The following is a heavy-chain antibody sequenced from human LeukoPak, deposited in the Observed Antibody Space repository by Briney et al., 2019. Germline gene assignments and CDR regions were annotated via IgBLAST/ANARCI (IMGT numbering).Heavy chain of an antibody. D-gene: IGHD2-15*01. V-gene: IGHV1-8*01. CDR1: GYTFTSYD. J-gene: IGHJ4*02. CDR2: INPNSGGT. CDR3: ARDRMILDY. Sequence: ASVKVSCKASGYTFTSYDVNWVRQATGQGLEWMGWINPNSGGTNYAQKFQGRVTMTRNTSISTAYMELSSLRSEDTAVYYCARDRMILDYWGQGTLVTVSS.